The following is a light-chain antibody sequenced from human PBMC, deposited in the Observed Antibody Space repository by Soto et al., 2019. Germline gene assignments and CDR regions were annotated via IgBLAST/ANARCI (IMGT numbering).Light chain of an antibody. V-gene: IGKV3-11*01. J-gene: IGKJ1*01. CDR1: QSIGSD. Sequence: DIVLTQSPATLSLSPGERATLSCRASQSIGSDLAWYQQGRGQAPRLLIYDASNRAPGIPARFGGSGSGTDFTLTISSLEPEDFAVYHCQQRAKWPRTFGQGTMVEIK. CDR3: QQRAKWPRT. CDR2: DAS.